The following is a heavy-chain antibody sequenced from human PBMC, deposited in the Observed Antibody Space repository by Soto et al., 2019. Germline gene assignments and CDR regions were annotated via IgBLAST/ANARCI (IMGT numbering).Heavy chain of an antibody. CDR1: GFTFSSYG. V-gene: IGHV3-30*03. Sequence: QVQLVESGGGVVQPGRSLRLSCAASGFTFSSYGMHWVRQAPGKGLEWVAVISYDGSNKYYADSVKGRFTISRVNSKNTLYLQMNSLRAEDTAVYYCAGPRVGSSSSQRVRNYYYYGMDVWGQGTTVTVSS. J-gene: IGHJ6*02. D-gene: IGHD6-13*01. CDR3: AGPRVGSSSSQRVRNYYYYGMDV. CDR2: ISYDGSNK.